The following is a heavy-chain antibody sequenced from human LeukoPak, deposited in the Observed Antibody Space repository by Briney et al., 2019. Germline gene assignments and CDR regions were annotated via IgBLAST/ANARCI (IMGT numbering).Heavy chain of an antibody. CDR2: IYYSGST. V-gene: IGHV4-39*07. CDR3: ARDRHIFGL. CDR1: GGSISSSSYY. Sequence: SETLSLTCTVSGGSISSSSYYWGWIRQPPGKGLEWIGSIYYSGSTYYNPSLKSRVTISVDTSKNQFSLKLSSVTAADTAVYYCARDRHIFGLWGRGTLVTVSS. J-gene: IGHJ2*01.